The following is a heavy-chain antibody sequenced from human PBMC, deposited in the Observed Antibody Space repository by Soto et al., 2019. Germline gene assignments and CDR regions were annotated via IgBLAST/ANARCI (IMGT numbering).Heavy chain of an antibody. V-gene: IGHV4-30-4*01. CDR1: GGSISSGDYY. CDR3: AEAPRAASTLRYFDY. Sequence: SETLSLTCTVSGGSISSGDYYWSWIRQPPGKGLEWIGYIYYSGSTYYNPSLKSRVTISVDTSKNQFSLKLSSVTAADTAVYYCAEAPRAASTLRYFDYWGQGTLVTVSS. J-gene: IGHJ4*02. CDR2: IYYSGST.